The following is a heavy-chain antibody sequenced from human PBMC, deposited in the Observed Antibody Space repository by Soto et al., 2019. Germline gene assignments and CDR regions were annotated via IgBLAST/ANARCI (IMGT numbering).Heavy chain of an antibody. D-gene: IGHD3-22*01. V-gene: IGHV1-2*02. CDR3: ARDRGHYYDSSGYWNWFDP. CDR1: GYTFTGYY. CDR2: INPNSGGT. Sequence: RASVKVSCKASGYTFTGYYLHWVRQAPGQGLEWMGWINPNSGGTNYAQKFQGRVTMTRDTSISTAYMELSRLRSDDTAVYYCARDRGHYYDSSGYWNWFDPWGKGTLVTVSS. J-gene: IGHJ5*02.